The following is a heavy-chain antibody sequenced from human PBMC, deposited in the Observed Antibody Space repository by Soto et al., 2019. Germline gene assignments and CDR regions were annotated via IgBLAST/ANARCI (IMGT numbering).Heavy chain of an antibody. D-gene: IGHD1-26*01. CDR1: GGTFSSYA. V-gene: IGHV1-46*01. Sequence: GASVKVSCKASGGTFSSYAISWVRQAPGQGLEWMGVINPGYPAGRSTTYAQKFQGRVTMTTDTSTSTVYMELSRLRSDDTAVYYCAREAIVAGATTGMDVWGQGTTVTVSS. J-gene: IGHJ6*02. CDR2: INPGYPAGRST. CDR3: AREAIVAGATTGMDV.